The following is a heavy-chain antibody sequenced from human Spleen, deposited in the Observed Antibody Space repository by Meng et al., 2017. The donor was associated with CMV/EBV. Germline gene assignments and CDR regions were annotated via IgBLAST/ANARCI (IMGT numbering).Heavy chain of an antibody. Sequence: SQTLSLTCAISGDSVSSNSAAWNWIRQSPSRGLEWLGRTYYRSKWYIDYAVSVKSRITINPHTSRNQFSLKLRSVTAADTAVYYCARDTENDFNAFDIWGRGTMVTVSS. CDR2: TYYRSKWYI. D-gene: IGHD3-3*01. V-gene: IGHV6-1*01. J-gene: IGHJ3*02. CDR3: ARDTENDFNAFDI. CDR1: GDSVSSNSAA.